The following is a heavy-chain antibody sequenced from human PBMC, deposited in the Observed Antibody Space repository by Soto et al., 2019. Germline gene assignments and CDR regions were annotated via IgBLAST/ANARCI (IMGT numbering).Heavy chain of an antibody. CDR1: GGSLSGHY. CDR2: INPGGTS. V-gene: IGHV4-34*01. J-gene: IGHJ4*02. CDR3: ARGVPGYSSTWYGF. D-gene: IGHD6-13*01. Sequence: QVQLQQWGAGLLKPSETLSLTCAVYGGSLSGHYWSWIRQPPGKGLEWIGEINPGGTSNYNPSLTSRVIKSVDTSKNRISLKLTFVTAADTAVYYCARGVPGYSSTWYGFWGQGTLVTVSS.